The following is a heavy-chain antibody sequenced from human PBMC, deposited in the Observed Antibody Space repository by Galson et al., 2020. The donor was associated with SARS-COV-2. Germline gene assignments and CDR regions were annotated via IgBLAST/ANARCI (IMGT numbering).Heavy chain of an antibody. D-gene: IGHD3-10*01. Sequence: SGPTLVKPTQTLTLTCTFSGFSLSTSGMRVSWIRQPPGKALEWLALIDWDDDKYYSTSLKTRLTISKDTSKNQVALTMTNIDPVDTATYYLARIRLRWFGEFNGMDVWGQGTTVAVSS. V-gene: IGHV2-70*01. CDR2: IDWDDDK. J-gene: IGHJ6*02. CDR3: ARIRLRWFGEFNGMDV. CDR1: GFSLSTSGMR.